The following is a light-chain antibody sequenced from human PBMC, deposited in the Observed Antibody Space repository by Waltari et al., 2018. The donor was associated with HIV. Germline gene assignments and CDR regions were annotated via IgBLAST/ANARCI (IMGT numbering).Light chain of an antibody. V-gene: IGKV3-15*01. Sequence: ILMTQSPATVSVLPGERATLSCTASQSIFSNVAWYQQRPGQAPRPLIYGGSTRVTGIPERFSGRGSGTEFTLTIGNLQSDDVGVDNCQQYNEWLALTFGGGTKVEV. CDR1: QSIFSN. CDR3: QQYNEWLALT. J-gene: IGKJ4*02. CDR2: GGS.